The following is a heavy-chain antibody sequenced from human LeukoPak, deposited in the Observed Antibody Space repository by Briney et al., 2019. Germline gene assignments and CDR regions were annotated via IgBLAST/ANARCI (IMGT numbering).Heavy chain of an antibody. CDR2: TTFSGDST. Sequence: GGSLRLSCAASGFTFSSYWMSWARQAPGKGLEWVSSTTFSGDSTYYGDSVKGRFTVSRDNARNSLSLQMNSLRVEDTAVYYCARDRQSGSHLNFFDYWGQGALVSVSS. D-gene: IGHD1-26*01. J-gene: IGHJ4*02. CDR1: GFTFSSYW. CDR3: ARDRQSGSHLNFFDY. V-gene: IGHV3-21*01.